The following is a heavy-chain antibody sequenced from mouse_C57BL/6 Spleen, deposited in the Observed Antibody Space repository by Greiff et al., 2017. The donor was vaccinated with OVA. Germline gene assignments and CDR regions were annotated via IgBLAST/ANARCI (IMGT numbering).Heavy chain of an antibody. J-gene: IGHJ2*01. CDR1: GYSFTSYY. CDR3: TGGYYGSGLYFDY. Sequence: QVQLQQSGPELVKPGASVKISCKASGYSFTSYYIHWVKQRPGQGLEWIGWIYPGSGNTKYNEKFKGKATLTADTSSSTAYMQLSSLTSEDSAVYYCTGGYYGSGLYFDYWGQGTTLTVSS. CDR2: IYPGSGNT. V-gene: IGHV1-66*01. D-gene: IGHD1-1*01.